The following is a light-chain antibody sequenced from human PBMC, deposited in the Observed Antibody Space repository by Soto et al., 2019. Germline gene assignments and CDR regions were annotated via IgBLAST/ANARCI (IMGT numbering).Light chain of an antibody. CDR3: QQYGSSPALT. V-gene: IGKV3-20*01. J-gene: IGKJ4*01. CDR2: GAS. CDR1: QSVSSSY. Sequence: EIVFTQSPGTLSLSPGERATLSCRASQSVSSSYLAWYQQKPGQAPRLLIYGASSRATGIPDRFSGSGSGTDFTLTISRLESEDFAVYYCQQYGSSPALTFGGGTKVDIK.